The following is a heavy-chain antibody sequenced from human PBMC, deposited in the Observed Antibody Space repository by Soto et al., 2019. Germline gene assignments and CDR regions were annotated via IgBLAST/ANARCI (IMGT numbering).Heavy chain of an antibody. CDR3: AKDSWAIFGVPAGEYYAMDV. CDR2: ISGSGGTT. D-gene: IGHD3-3*01. V-gene: IGHV3-23*01. J-gene: IGHJ6*02. Sequence: GGSLRLSCAASGFTFNIYGMHWVRQAPDKGLEWVSAISGSGGTTYYSDSVKGRFTISRDNSKNTVYLQMNDLRVEDAAEYFCAKDSWAIFGVPAGEYYAMDVWGQGTTVTVSS. CDR1: GFTFNIYG.